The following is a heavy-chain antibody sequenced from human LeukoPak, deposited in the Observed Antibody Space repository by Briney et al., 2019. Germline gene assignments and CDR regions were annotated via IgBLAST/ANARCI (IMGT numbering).Heavy chain of an antibody. Sequence: PSETLSLTCTVSGGSISSYYWSWIRQPPGKGLEWIGYIYYSGSTNYNPSLKSRVTISVATSKNQFSLKLSSVTAADTAVYYCASSYDSSGYGAFDIWGQGTMVTVSS. CDR2: IYYSGST. J-gene: IGHJ3*02. D-gene: IGHD3-22*01. CDR1: GGSISSYY. CDR3: ASSYDSSGYGAFDI. V-gene: IGHV4-59*08.